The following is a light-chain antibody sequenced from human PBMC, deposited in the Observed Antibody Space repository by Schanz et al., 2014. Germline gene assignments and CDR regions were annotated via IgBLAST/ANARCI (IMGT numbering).Light chain of an antibody. V-gene: IGKV3-20*01. CDR3: QQYGSSPPLYT. CDR1: QSVSSSY. Sequence: EIVLTQSPGTLSLSPGERATLSCRASQSVSSSYLAWYQQKPGQAPRLLIFGASSRATGIPERFSGSGSGTDFTLTISRLEPEDFAVYYCQQYGSSPPLYTFGQGTKLEIK. J-gene: IGKJ2*01. CDR2: GAS.